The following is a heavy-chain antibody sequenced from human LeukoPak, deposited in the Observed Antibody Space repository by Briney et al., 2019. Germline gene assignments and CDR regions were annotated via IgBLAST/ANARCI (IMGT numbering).Heavy chain of an antibody. CDR1: GGSFSGYY. CDR3: ARGRYYYDSSGYPREPFDL. D-gene: IGHD3-22*01. V-gene: IGHV4-34*01. Sequence: SETLSLTCAVYGGSFSGYYWSWIRQPPGKGLEWIGEINHSRSTNYNPSLKSRVTISVDTSKNQFSLKLSSVTAADTAVYYCARGRYYYDSSGYPREPFDLWGRGTLVTVSS. CDR2: INHSRST. J-gene: IGHJ2*01.